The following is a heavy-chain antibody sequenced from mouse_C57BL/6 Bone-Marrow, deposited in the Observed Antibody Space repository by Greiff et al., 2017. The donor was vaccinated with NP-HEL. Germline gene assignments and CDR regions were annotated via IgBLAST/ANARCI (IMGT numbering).Heavy chain of an antibody. Sequence: QVQLKQPGAELVKPGASVKLSCKASGYTFTSYWMHWVKQRPGQGLEWIGMIHPNSGSTNYNEKFKSKATLTVDKSSSTAYMQLSSLTSEDSAVYYCARHYGSGYWYFDVWGKGTTVTVSS. V-gene: IGHV1-64*01. CDR2: IHPNSGST. D-gene: IGHD1-1*01. J-gene: IGHJ1*03. CDR1: GYTFTSYW. CDR3: ARHYGSGYWYFDV.